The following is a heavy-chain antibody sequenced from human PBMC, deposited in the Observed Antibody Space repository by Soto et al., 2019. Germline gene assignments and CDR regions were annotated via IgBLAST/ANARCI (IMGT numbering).Heavy chain of an antibody. CDR1: GYSFSHYY. CDR2: ISSSGSTI. CDR3: ARDLRYCTRXSCFPHHAILNGYFFDY. D-gene: IGHD2-2*01. V-gene: IGHV3-11*01. Sequence: GGSLRLSCAASGYSFSHYYMNWSRQAPGKGREWVSDISSSGSTIYYADSVKGRFTTSRDNAQNSLHLQMNSLRAEDTAVYYCARDLRYCTRXSCFPHHAILNGYFFDYWGHGTLVTVSS. J-gene: IGHJ4*01.